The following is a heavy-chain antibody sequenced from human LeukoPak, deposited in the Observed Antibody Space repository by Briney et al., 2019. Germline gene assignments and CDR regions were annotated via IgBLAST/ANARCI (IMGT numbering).Heavy chain of an antibody. D-gene: IGHD3-10*01. V-gene: IGHV1-69*13. Sequence: ASVKVSCKASGGTFSSYAISWVRQAPGQGLEWMGGIIPIFGTANYAQKFQGRVTITADESTSTAYMEPSSLRSEDTAVYYCAREGSDWFDPWGQGTLVTVSS. J-gene: IGHJ5*02. CDR1: GGTFSSYA. CDR3: AREGSDWFDP. CDR2: IIPIFGTA.